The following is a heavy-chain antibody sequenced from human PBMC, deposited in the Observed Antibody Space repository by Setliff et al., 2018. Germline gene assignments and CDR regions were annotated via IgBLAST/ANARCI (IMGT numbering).Heavy chain of an antibody. D-gene: IGHD3-22*01. CDR3: ARQLCSSGYCYATTFDY. J-gene: IGHJ4*02. Sequence: SETLSLTCAVSGYSISSGYYWGWIRQAPGKGLEWIASIYRSGSTYYNPSLKSRVTISVDTFKNQFPLKLSSVTASDTAVYYCARQLCSSGYCYATTFDYWGQGTLVTVSS. CDR2: IYRSGST. V-gene: IGHV4-38-2*01. CDR1: GYSISSGYY.